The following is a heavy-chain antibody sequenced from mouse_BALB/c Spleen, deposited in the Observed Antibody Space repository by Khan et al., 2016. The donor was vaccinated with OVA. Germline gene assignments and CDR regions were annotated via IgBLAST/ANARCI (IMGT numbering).Heavy chain of an antibody. V-gene: IGHV5-6*01. Sequence: EVQLVESGGDLVRPGGSLKLSCSASGFTFSTYSMSWVRQTPDKRLEWVATISSAGDYTFFPDSVKGRFTISRDNARNTLYLKMSSQRSENTAMYYCASHLTGSFAYWGQGTLVTVSA. CDR1: GFTFSTYS. J-gene: IGHJ3*01. CDR2: ISSAGDYT. D-gene: IGHD4-1*01. CDR3: ASHLTGSFAY.